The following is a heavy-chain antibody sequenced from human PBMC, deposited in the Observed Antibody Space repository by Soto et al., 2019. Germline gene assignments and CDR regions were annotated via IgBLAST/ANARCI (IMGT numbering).Heavy chain of an antibody. Sequence: SETLSLTCTVSGGSISSGDYYWSWIRQPPGKGLGWIGSIYYSGSTYYNPSLKSRVTISVDTSKNQFSLKLSSVTAADTAVYYCATGGFESYYDFWSGYSNYYYGMDVWGQGTTVTVSS. D-gene: IGHD3-3*01. CDR1: GGSISSGDYY. CDR2: IYYSGST. J-gene: IGHJ6*02. V-gene: IGHV4-30-4*02. CDR3: ATGGFESYYDFWSGYSNYYYGMDV.